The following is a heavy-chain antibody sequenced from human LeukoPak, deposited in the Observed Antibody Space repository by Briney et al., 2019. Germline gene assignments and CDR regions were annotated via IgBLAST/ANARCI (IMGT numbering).Heavy chain of an antibody. V-gene: IGHV3-11*01. CDR1: GFTFSDYY. CDR2: ISGSGSPI. J-gene: IGHJ3*01. D-gene: IGHD6-13*01. CDR3: ARAADAFDV. Sequence: GGALRVSCAASGFTFSDYYMTWLRQAAWKGLEWVSYISGSGSPIYYADSVKGRFTVPRDNAKNSLYLPMNSLRADDTTVYYGARAADAFDVWGQGTMVTVSS.